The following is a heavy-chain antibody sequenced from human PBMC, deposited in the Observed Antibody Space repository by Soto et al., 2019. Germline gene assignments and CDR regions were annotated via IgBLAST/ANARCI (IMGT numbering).Heavy chain of an antibody. J-gene: IGHJ6*03. V-gene: IGHV1-2*04. CDR2: INPNSGGT. D-gene: IGHD2-2*01. CDR3: ARGVVVPAATPGPYYYYYYMDV. Sequence: GASVKVSCKASGYTFTGYYMHWVRQAPGQGLEWMGWINPNSGGTNYAQKFQGWVTMTRDTSISTAYMELSRLRSDDTAVYYCARGVVVPAATPGPYYYYYYMDVWGKGTTVTVSS. CDR1: GYTFTGYY.